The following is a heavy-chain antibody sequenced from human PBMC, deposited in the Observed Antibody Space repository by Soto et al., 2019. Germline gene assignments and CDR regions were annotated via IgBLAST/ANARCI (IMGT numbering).Heavy chain of an antibody. CDR1: GVALSSYP. J-gene: IGHJ3*02. D-gene: IGHD6-6*01. CDR2: ISDSGGLT. V-gene: IGHV3-23*01. Sequence: PGGSLRLYCASSGVALSSYPLSWVRQAPEKGLEWVSGISDSGGLTYNADSVKGRFTISRDNSKNTLYLQMNSLRAEDTAVYYCARRAFGSSRAFDIWGQGTVVPVSS. CDR3: ARRAFGSSRAFDI.